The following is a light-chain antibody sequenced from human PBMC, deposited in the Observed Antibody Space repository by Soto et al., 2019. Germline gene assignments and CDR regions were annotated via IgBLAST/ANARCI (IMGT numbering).Light chain of an antibody. J-gene: IGKJ1*01. CDR1: QIVSST. V-gene: IGKV3-15*01. CDR3: QKYYSTPRK. CDR2: GAS. Sequence: EIVITQSPSTLSVSPGERATLSFMASQIVSSTLAWYQQKPGQAPRLLIYGASTRATGIPARFSGSGSGTAFTLTISSLQSEDFAVYYCQKYYSTPRKFGQGTKVDIK.